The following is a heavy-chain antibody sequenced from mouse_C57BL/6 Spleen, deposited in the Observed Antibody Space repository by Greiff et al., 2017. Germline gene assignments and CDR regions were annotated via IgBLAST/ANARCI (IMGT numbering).Heavy chain of an antibody. CDR1: GYTFTSYW. V-gene: IGHV1-52*01. Sequence: QVQLQQPGAELVRPGSSVKLSCKASGYTFTSYWMHWVKQRPIQGLEWIGNIDPSDSETHYNQKFKDKATLTVDKSSSTAYMQLSSLTSEDSAVYYWAREDYDYEARGFDDWGQGTTLTVSS. CDR2: IDPSDSET. J-gene: IGHJ2*01. D-gene: IGHD2-4*01. CDR3: AREDYDYEARGFDD.